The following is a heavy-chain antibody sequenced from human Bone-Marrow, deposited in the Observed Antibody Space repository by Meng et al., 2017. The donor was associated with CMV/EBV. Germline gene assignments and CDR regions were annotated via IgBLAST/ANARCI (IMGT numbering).Heavy chain of an antibody. CDR2: IYYSGST. V-gene: IGHV4-39*07. J-gene: IGHJ4*02. CDR1: GGSISSSSYY. CDR3: ASMSGPIDY. D-gene: IGHD3-3*01. Sequence: LTCTVAGGSISSSSYYWGWIRQPPGKGLEWIGSIYYSGSTYYNPSLKSRVTISVDTSKNQFSLKLSSVTAADTAVYYCASMSGPIDYWGQGTLVTVSS.